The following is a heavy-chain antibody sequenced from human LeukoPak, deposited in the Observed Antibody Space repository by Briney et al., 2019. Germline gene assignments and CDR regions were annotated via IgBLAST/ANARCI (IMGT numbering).Heavy chain of an antibody. D-gene: IGHD1-1*01. J-gene: IGHJ4*02. CDR3: ARGSTTYDY. CDR2: IYYSGST. CDR1: GGSISSYY. V-gene: IGHV4-59*01. Sequence: SETLSLTCTVSGGSISSYYWSWIRQPPGKGLEWIGYIYYSGSTNYNPSPKSQVTISVDIPKNQFSLNLNSLTPAATPVYYRARGSTTYDYGGQGTLVTVSS.